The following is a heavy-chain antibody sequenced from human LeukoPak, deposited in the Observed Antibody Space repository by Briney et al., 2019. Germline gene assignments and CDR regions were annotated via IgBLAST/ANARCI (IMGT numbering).Heavy chain of an antibody. CDR2: IDPCETPTTT. CDR1: GFTFGSFW. V-gene: IGHV3-74*03. CDR3: VKDHTGKEDK. D-gene: IGHD1-1*01. Sequence: GGSLRLSCAASGFTFGSFWMHWVRRVPGKGLVWVSRIDPCETPTTTTYADSVRGRFTISRDNAKNTLYLQMDSLRVEDTAVYYCVKDHTGKEDKWGQGTLVTVSS. J-gene: IGHJ4*02.